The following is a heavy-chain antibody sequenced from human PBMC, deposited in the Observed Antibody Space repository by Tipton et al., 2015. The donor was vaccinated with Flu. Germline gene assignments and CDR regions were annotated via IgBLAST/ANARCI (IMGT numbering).Heavy chain of an antibody. Sequence: TLSLTCTVSGGSIGSVYWNWVRQPPGKGLEWIGYIYNSEHTKYNPSLKSRVTISMATSKKQFSLQLRSVTAADTAVYYCARDPSLGMPDYFDYWGQGTLVTASS. CDR1: GGSIGSVY. J-gene: IGHJ4*02. D-gene: IGHD2-2*01. CDR2: IYNSEHT. V-gene: IGHV4-59*12. CDR3: ARDPSLGMPDYFDY.